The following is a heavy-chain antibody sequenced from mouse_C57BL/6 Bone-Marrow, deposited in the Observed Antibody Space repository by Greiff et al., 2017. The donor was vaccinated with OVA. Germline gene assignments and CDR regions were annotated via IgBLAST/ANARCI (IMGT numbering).Heavy chain of an antibody. J-gene: IGHJ3*01. CDR1: GFTFSSYA. CDR2: ISDGGSYT. Sequence: DVHLVESGGGLVKPGGSLKLSCAASGFTFSSYAMSWVRQTPEKRLEWVATISDGGSYTYYPDNVKGRFTISRDNAKNNLYLQMSHLKSEDTAMYYCARGDGSSYDWFAYWGQGTLVTVSA. D-gene: IGHD1-1*01. CDR3: ARGDGSSYDWFAY. V-gene: IGHV5-4*01.